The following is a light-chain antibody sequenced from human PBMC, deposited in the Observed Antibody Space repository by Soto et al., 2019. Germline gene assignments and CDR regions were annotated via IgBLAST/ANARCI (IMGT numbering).Light chain of an antibody. Sequence: QSALTQTASVYGSPVQSITTSCIGTRSDVGGYNLVSWFQQSPGKVPKLIIYEVSKRPSGVSDRFSGSKTDDTASLTISGLQAEDEADYFCCSYAGYSTLVFGTGTKVTVL. J-gene: IGLJ1*01. CDR3: CSYAGYSTLV. CDR1: RSDVGGYNL. CDR2: EVS. V-gene: IGLV2-23*02.